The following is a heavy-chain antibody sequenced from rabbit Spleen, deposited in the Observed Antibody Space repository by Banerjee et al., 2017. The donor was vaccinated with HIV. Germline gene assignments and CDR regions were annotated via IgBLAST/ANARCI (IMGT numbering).Heavy chain of an antibody. Sequence: QLKETGGGLVQPGGSLTLSCKASGFDFSSYYMNWVRQAPGKGLEWIGYIDPVFGSAYYASWVNGRFSISRENTQNTVSLQLNSLTAADTATYFCARGSAAMTMVITGYYLNLWGPGTLVTVS. CDR2: IDPVFGSA. J-gene: IGHJ4*01. CDR3: ARGSAAMTMVITGYYLNL. CDR1: GFDFSSYY. V-gene: IGHV1S7*01. D-gene: IGHD2-1*01.